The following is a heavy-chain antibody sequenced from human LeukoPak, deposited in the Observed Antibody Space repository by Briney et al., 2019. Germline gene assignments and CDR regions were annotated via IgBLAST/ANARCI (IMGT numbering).Heavy chain of an antibody. D-gene: IGHD1-14*01. V-gene: IGHV3-33*01. J-gene: IGHJ4*02. CDR3: ARDGGITRTHGDRDAYYFDY. Sequence: PGRSLRLSCAASGFTFSSYGVHWVRQAPGKGLEWVAVIWYDGSNKYYADSVKGRFTISRDNSKNTLYLQMNSLRAEDTAVYYCARDGGITRTHGDRDAYYFDYWGQGTLVTVSS. CDR1: GFTFSSYG. CDR2: IWYDGSNK.